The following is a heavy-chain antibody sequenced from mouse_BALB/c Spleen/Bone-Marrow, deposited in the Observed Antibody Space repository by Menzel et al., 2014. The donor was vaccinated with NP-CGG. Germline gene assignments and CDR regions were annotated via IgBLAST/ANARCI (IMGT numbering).Heavy chain of an antibody. V-gene: IGHV14-3*02. CDR3: AILGNYRY. CDR2: IDPANGNT. J-gene: IGHJ2*01. Sequence: VQLQQSGAELVKPGASVKLSCTASGFNIKDTYMHWVKQRPEQGLEWIGRIDPANGNTKYDPKFQGKATITADTSSNTAYLQLSSLTSEDTAVYYCAILGNYRYWAQATPLPVTS. D-gene: IGHD2-1*01. CDR1: GFNIKDTY.